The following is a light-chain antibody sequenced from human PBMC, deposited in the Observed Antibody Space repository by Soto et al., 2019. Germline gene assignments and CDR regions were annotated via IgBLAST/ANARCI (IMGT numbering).Light chain of an antibody. J-gene: IGLJ7*01. Sequence: QPVLTQPPSASGTPGQRVTISCSGSSSSIGGNTVNWYQQLPGTAPKLLIYSNSQRPSGVPDRFSGSKSGTSASLAISGLQSDDGADYYCAAWDDSLKGVLFGGGTQLTVL. CDR2: SNS. V-gene: IGLV1-44*01. CDR3: AAWDDSLKGVL. CDR1: SSSIGGNT.